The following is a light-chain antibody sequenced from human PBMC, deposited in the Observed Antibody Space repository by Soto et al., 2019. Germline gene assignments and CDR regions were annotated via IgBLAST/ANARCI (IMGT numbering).Light chain of an antibody. CDR3: QQYGSSPPWT. Sequence: ENVLTQSPGTLSLSPGERETLSCRASQSVSSSYLAWYQQKPGQALRLLIYGASSRATGIPVRFSGSGSGTDFTLTISRLEPEDFAVYYCQQYGSSPPWTFGQGTKVDIK. J-gene: IGKJ1*01. V-gene: IGKV3-20*01. CDR2: GAS. CDR1: QSVSSSY.